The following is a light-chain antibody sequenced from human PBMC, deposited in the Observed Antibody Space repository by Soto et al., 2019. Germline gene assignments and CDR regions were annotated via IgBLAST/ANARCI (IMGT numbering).Light chain of an antibody. CDR2: GAS. Sequence: EIVLTQSPGTLSLSPGDRATLSCRASQTVSFSYLAWYQQKPGQAPRLLISGASSRATGIPGRFSGSESGTDFTLTISRLEPEDVAVYYCQQYGSSPLAFGGGNKVEIK. CDR3: QQYGSSPLA. CDR1: QTVSFSY. J-gene: IGKJ4*01. V-gene: IGKV3-20*01.